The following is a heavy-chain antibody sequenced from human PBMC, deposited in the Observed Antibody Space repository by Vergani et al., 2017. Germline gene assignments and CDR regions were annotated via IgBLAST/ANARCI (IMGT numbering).Heavy chain of an antibody. CDR1: GFTFSTYG. J-gene: IGHJ5*02. D-gene: IGHD2/OR15-2a*01. V-gene: IGHV3-33*08. CDR2: IWYDGSKE. CDR3: ARDRDLYCRSTTSCHNWFDP. Sequence: QVQLVESGGGVVQPGRSLRLSCAASGFTFSTYGMHWVRQAPGKGLEWVAFIWYDGSKEYYADSVKGRFTISRDNSKNTLYLQMNNLRAADTAVYYCARDRDLYCRSTTSCHNWFDPWGQGSLVTVSS.